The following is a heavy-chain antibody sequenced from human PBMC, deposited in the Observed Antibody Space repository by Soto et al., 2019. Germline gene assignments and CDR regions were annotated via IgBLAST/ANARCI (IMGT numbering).Heavy chain of an antibody. CDR1: GYTFTSYA. D-gene: IGHD2-15*01. CDR2: INAGNGNT. CDR3: ARDLASKLVVAATREGRAWFDP. V-gene: IGHV1-3*01. J-gene: IGHJ5*02. Sequence: GASVKVSCKASGYTFTSYAMHWVRQAPGQRLEWMGWINAGNGNTKYSQKFQGRVTITRDTSASTAYMELSSLRSEDTAVYYCARDLASKLVVAATREGRAWFDPWGQGTLVTVSS.